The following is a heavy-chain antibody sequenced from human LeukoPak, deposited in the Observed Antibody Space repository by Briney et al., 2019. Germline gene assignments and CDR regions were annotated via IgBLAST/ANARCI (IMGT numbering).Heavy chain of an antibody. CDR2: ISYDGSNK. CDR1: GFTFSSYA. J-gene: IGHJ4*02. D-gene: IGHD1-14*01. V-gene: IGHV3-30-3*01. Sequence: PGRSLRLSCAASGFTFSSYAMHWVRQAPGKGLEWVAVISYDGSNKYYADSVKGRFTISRDNSKNTLYLQMSSLRAEDTAVYYCARARSIDYWGQGTLVTVSS. CDR3: ARARSIDY.